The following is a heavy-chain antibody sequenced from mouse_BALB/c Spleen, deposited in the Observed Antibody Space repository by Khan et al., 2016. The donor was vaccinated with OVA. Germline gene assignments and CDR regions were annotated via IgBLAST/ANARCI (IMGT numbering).Heavy chain of an antibody. J-gene: IGHJ2*01. Sequence: QVQLQQPGAELAKPGASVKMSCKASGYTFTTYWMHWVKQRPGQGLEWIGYINPTSAYTDYNEKFKDKATLSADKSSSTAYMQLSSLTSEDSAVYYGAGDRIDYWGQGTTLTVSS. CDR2: INPTSAYT. CDR3: AGDRIDY. CDR1: GYTFTTYW. V-gene: IGHV1-7*01.